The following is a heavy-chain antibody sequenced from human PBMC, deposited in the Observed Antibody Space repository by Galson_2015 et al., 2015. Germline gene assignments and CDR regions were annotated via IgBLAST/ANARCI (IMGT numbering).Heavy chain of an antibody. CDR3: ARSRMYYYGSGSYSPSYYYYYGMDV. J-gene: IGHJ6*02. V-gene: IGHV4-31*03. D-gene: IGHD3-10*01. CDR1: GGSISSGGYY. Sequence: TLSLTCTVSGGSISSGGYYWSWLRQHPGKGLAWIGYIYYSGSTYYNPSLKRRVTISVDTSKNQFSLKLSSVTAADTAVYYCARSRMYYYGSGSYSPSYYYYYGMDVWGQGTTVTVSS. CDR2: IYYSGST.